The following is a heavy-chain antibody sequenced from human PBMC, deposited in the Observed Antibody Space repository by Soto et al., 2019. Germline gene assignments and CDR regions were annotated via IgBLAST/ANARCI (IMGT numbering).Heavy chain of an antibody. CDR3: ARRVGSCSGTSCNGWFDP. D-gene: IGHD2-2*01. CDR1: GDSISKTTSY. Sequence: PSETLSLTCSVSGDSISKTTSYWGWIRQPPGKGLEWIGTIYHSGSTYYNPSLMSRVTLSVDKSKNQLSLKLNSVIAADTAVYYCARRVGSCSGTSCNGWFDPWGQGTLVTVAS. CDR2: IYHSGST. J-gene: IGHJ5*02. V-gene: IGHV4-39*01.